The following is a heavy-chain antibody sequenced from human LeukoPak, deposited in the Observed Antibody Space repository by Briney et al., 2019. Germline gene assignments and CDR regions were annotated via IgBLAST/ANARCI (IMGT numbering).Heavy chain of an antibody. V-gene: IGHV4-4*07. CDR3: ARDHGYSGYDSPYYYGMDV. Sequence: SETLSLTCTVSGGSISSYYWSSIRQPAGKGLEWIGRIYTSGSTNYNPSLKSRVTMSVDTSKNQFSLRLSSVTAADTAVYYCARDHGYSGYDSPYYYGMDVWGQGTTVTVSS. CDR1: GGSISSYY. J-gene: IGHJ6*02. CDR2: IYTSGST. D-gene: IGHD5-12*01.